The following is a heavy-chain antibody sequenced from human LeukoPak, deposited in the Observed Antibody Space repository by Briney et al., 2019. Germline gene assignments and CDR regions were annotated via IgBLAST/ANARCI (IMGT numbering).Heavy chain of an antibody. J-gene: IGHJ1*01. Sequence: GGSLRLSCAVSGFTFSSYWMHWVRQAPGKGLVWVSRINSDGSTTKYADSVKGRFTISRDNAKNTLYLQMNSLRAEDTAVYYCAVAGIPDFQHWGQGTLVTVSS. CDR1: GFTFSSYW. V-gene: IGHV3-74*01. CDR3: AVAGIPDFQH. D-gene: IGHD6-19*01. CDR2: INSDGSTT.